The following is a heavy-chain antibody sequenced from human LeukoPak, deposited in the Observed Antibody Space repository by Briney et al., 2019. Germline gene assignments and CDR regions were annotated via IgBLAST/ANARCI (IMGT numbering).Heavy chain of an antibody. Sequence: SETLSLTCTVSGGSISSYYWSWIRQPPGKGLEWIGYIYYSGSTNYNPSLKSRVTVSVDTSKNQFSLKLSSVTAADTAVYYCARGRSSSWYRVGAFDIWGQGTMVTVSS. CDR2: IYYSGST. D-gene: IGHD6-13*01. CDR3: ARGRSSSWYRVGAFDI. V-gene: IGHV4-59*12. J-gene: IGHJ3*02. CDR1: GGSISSYY.